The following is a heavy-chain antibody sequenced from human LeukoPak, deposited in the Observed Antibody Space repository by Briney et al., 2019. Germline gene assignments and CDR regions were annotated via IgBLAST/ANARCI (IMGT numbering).Heavy chain of an antibody. CDR1: GGSISSSNW. Sequence: SETLSLTCAVSGGSISSSNWWSWVRQPPGKGLEWIGYIYYSGSTNYNPSLKSRVTISVDTSKNQFSLKLSSVTAADTAVYYCARAYDFWSGYSRIDPWGQGTLVTVSS. D-gene: IGHD3-3*01. J-gene: IGHJ5*02. CDR3: ARAYDFWSGYSRIDP. V-gene: IGHV4-4*02. CDR2: IYYSGST.